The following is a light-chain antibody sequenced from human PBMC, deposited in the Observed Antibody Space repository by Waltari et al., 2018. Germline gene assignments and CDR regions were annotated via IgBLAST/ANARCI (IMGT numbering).Light chain of an antibody. J-gene: IGLJ1*01. V-gene: IGLV1-40*01. CDR3: QSYDGSLSGSV. Sequence: QSVLTQPPSVSGAPGQRVTISCTGHSSNIGAGYDVHWYQQLPGTAPKLLIHNNNYRPSGVPVRFSGSKSGTSASLAITGLQAEDEADYYCQSYDGSLSGSVFGTGTKVTVL. CDR2: NNN. CDR1: SSNIGAGYD.